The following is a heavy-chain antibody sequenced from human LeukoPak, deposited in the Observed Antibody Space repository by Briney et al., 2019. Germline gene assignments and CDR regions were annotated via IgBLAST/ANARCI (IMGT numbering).Heavy chain of an antibody. Sequence: PSEALSLTCAVSGGSISSSNWWSWVRQPPGKGLEWIGYIYHSGSTYYNPSLKSRVTISVDRSKNQFSLKLSSVTAADMAVYYCARLTAMAPDYWGQGTLVTVSS. CDR1: GGSISSSNW. CDR3: ARLTAMAPDY. CDR2: IYHSGST. D-gene: IGHD5-18*01. V-gene: IGHV4-4*02. J-gene: IGHJ4*02.